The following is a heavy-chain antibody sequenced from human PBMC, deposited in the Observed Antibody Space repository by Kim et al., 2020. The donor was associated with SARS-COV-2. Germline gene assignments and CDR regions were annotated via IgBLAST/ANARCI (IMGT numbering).Heavy chain of an antibody. CDR2: IIPIFGTA. J-gene: IGHJ6*02. CDR1: GGTFSSYA. D-gene: IGHD6-13*01. Sequence: SVKVSCKASGGTFSSYAISWVRQAPGQGLEWMGGIIPIFGTANYAQKFQGRVTITAHESTSTAYMELSSLRSEDTAVYYCARAGYSSSSRYYYGMDVWGQGTTVTVSS. V-gene: IGHV1-69*13. CDR3: ARAGYSSSSRYYYGMDV.